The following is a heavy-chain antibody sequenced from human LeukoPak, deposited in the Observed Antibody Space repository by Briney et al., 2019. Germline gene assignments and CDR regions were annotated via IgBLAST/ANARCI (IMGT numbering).Heavy chain of an antibody. CDR1: AFTFSSYA. D-gene: IGHD3-22*01. Sequence: PGGSLRLSCAASAFTFSSYAMNWVRQAPGKGLEWVSAISGSGGSTYYADSVKGRFTISRDNSKNTLYLQMNSLRAEDTAVYYCATTRYYYDSSGYSNFDYWGQGTLVTVSS. J-gene: IGHJ4*02. CDR3: ATTRYYYDSSGYSNFDY. CDR2: ISGSGGST. V-gene: IGHV3-23*01.